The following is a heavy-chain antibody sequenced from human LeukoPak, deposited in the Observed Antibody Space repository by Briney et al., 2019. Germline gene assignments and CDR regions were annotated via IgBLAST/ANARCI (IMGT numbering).Heavy chain of an antibody. Sequence: ASVKVSCKASGYTFTSYAMHWVRQAPGQRLEWMGWINAGNGNTKYSQKFQGRVTITRDTSASTAYMELSSLRSEDTAVYYCARGLMVRGVISYWFDPWGQGTLVTVSS. CDR3: ARGLMVRGVISYWFDP. CDR1: GYTFTSYA. J-gene: IGHJ5*02. D-gene: IGHD3-10*01. CDR2: INAGNGNT. V-gene: IGHV1-3*01.